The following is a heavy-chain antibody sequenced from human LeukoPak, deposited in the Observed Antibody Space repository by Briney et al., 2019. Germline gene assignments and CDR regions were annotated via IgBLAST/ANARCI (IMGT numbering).Heavy chain of an antibody. CDR2: IYYSGST. Sequence: ASETLSLTCTVSGGSISSSSYYWGWIRQPPGKGLEWIGSIYYSGSTYYNPSLKSRVTISVDTSKNQFSLKLSSVTAADTAVYYCAREPGDNYMDVWGKGTTVTVSS. V-gene: IGHV4-39*07. CDR3: AREPGDNYMDV. D-gene: IGHD7-27*01. CDR1: GGSISSSSYY. J-gene: IGHJ6*03.